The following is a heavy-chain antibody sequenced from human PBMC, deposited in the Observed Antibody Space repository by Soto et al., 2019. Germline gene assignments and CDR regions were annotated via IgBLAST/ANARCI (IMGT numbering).Heavy chain of an antibody. Sequence: EVQLLESGGGLVQPGGSLRLSCAVSGFTFSSYAMSWVRRAPGKGLEWVSAVGGSDPNSYYADSVKGRFTISRAISKNTLYLLMKSLRDEDDPLYYCATGSVRSPWYFDLWGRGTLVTVSS. CDR1: GFTFSSYA. CDR2: VGGSDPNS. D-gene: IGHD3-3*01. CDR3: ATGSVRSPWYFDL. V-gene: IGHV3-23*01. J-gene: IGHJ2*01.